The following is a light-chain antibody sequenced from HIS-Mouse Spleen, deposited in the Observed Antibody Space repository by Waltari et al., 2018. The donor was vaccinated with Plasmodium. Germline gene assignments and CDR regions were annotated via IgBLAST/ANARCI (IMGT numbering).Light chain of an antibody. CDR2: GAS. V-gene: IGKV3-15*01. J-gene: IGKJ3*01. Sequence: EIVMTKSPATRSVSPGERATLSCRASQSVSSNLAWYQQKPGQAPRLLIYGASTRATGIPARFSGSGSGTEFTLTISSLQSEDFAVYYCQQYNNWSFTFGPGTKVDIK. CDR3: QQYNNWSFT. CDR1: QSVSSN.